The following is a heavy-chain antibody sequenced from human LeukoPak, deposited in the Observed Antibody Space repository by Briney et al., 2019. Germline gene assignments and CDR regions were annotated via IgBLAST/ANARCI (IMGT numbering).Heavy chain of an antibody. CDR1: GYTFTSYA. D-gene: IGHD3-22*01. J-gene: IGHJ3*02. Sequence: ASVKVSCKASGYTFTSYAMHWVRQAPGQRLEWMGWINAGNGNTKYSQKFQGRVTITRDTSASRAYMELSSLRSEDTAVYYCARGRGYYDTGAFDIWGQGTMVTVSS. V-gene: IGHV1-3*01. CDR2: INAGNGNT. CDR3: ARGRGYYDTGAFDI.